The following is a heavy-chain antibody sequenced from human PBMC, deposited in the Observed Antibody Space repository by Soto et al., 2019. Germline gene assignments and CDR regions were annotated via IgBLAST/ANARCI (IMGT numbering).Heavy chain of an antibody. CDR1: GYTFISYA. CDR3: SSGGGTLDY. CDR2: ISPRDGTT. V-gene: IGHV1-46*01. D-gene: IGHD3-10*01. Sequence: QVQLVQSGAEVKKSGASVKVSCKSSGYTFISYAMYWVRQAPGQGLEWMGIISPRDGTTTYALNFQGRITVTRDASTSTVYMELSNLRSEDTAVYYCSSGGGTLDYWGQGTLVTVSS. J-gene: IGHJ4*02.